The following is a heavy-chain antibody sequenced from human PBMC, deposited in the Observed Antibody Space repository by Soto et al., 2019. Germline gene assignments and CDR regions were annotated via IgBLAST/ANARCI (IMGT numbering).Heavy chain of an antibody. CDR2: SNAGNGNT. J-gene: IGHJ4*02. CDR1: GYTFTSYA. Sequence: GSSVKVSCKASGYTFTSYAMHWVRQAPGQRLEWMGWSNAGNGNTKYSQEFQGRVTITRDTSASTAYMGLSSLRSEDMAVYYCARVEVAAQGYYFDYWGQGTLVTVS. V-gene: IGHV1-3*02. CDR3: ARVEVAAQGYYFDY. D-gene: IGHD2-15*01.